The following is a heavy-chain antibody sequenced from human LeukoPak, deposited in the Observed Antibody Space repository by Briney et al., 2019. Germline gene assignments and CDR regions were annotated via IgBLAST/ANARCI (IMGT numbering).Heavy chain of an antibody. J-gene: IGHJ6*03. CDR1: GFTFSSSA. D-gene: IGHD6-13*01. V-gene: IGHV3-23*01. CDR3: AKSWTPYYYMDV. CDR2: ITGSGRGDST. Sequence: GGSLRLSCAASGFTFSSSAMSWVRQAPGKGLEWVSSITGSGRGDSTNYADSVKGRFTISRDNSKSTLYLQMNSLRAEDTAIYYCAKSWTPYYYMDVWGKGTTVTISS.